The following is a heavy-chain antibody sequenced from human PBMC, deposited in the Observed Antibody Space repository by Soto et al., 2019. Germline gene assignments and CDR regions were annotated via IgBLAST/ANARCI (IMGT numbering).Heavy chain of an antibody. CDR1: GYTFISYA. Sequence: QVQVIQSGAEVKKPGASVKVSCMTSGYTFISYALNWVRQAPGQRLEWMGRINTGNGNTDYSQRFQGRITITRGTSATTTYMELTSLRPEDTAVYYCATAEGTVTTGWYGLDVWGQGTTVTVSS. J-gene: IGHJ6*02. CDR2: INTGNGNT. D-gene: IGHD4-17*01. CDR3: ATAEGTVTTGWYGLDV. V-gene: IGHV1-3*04.